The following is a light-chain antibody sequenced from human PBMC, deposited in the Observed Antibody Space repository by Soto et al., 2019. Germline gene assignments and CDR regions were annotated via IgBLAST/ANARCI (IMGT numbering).Light chain of an antibody. CDR1: QSLSTN. CDR2: RAS. J-gene: IGKJ2*01. V-gene: IGKV3-15*01. Sequence: EIVMTQSPATLSVSPGERATLSCRASQSLSTNLAWYQQRPGQAPRLLIYRASTRATGIPARFSGSGSGTEFTLTISSLQSEDFAVDYCQQYNNWPLYTFGQGTKLEIK. CDR3: QQYNNWPLYT.